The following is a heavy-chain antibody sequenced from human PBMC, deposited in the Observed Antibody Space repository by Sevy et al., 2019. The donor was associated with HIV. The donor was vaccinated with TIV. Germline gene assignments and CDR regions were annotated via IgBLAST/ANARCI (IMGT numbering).Heavy chain of an antibody. D-gene: IGHD6-13*01. V-gene: IGHV3-15*07. J-gene: IGHJ4*02. Sequence: GGSLRLSCVASGFTFTNAWMDWVRQAPGKGLEWVGRIKSKTDGETTAYAAPVKGGFSISRDDSKNTLYLQMNSLKTEDTAVYYCTTKAPIAAVGTDYWGQGTLVTVSS. CDR2: IKSKTDGETT. CDR3: TTKAPIAAVGTDY. CDR1: GFTFTNAW.